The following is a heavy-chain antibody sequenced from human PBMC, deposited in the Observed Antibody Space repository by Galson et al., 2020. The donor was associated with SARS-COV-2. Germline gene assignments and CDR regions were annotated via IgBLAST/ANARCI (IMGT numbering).Heavy chain of an antibody. CDR3: ARGRYSSSWYGAAEYFQH. V-gene: IGHV4-34*01. D-gene: IGHD6-13*01. Sequence: SQTLSLTCAVYGGSFSGYYWSWIRQPPGKGLEWIGEINHSRSTNYNPSLKSRVTISVDTSKNQFSLKLSSVTAADTAVYYCARGRYSSSWYGAAEYFQHWGQGTLVTVSS. J-gene: IGHJ1*01. CDR2: INHSRST. CDR1: GGSFSGYY.